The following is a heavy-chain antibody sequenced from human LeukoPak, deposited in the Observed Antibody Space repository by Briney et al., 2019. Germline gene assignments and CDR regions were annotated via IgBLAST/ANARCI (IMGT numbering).Heavy chain of an antibody. CDR3: ARDRAAADLDY. Sequence: PGGSLRLSCAAYGFTFSSYGMHWVGQAPGKGLEWVAVIWYDGSNRFYADSVKGRFTISRDNSKNTLYLQMNSLRAEDTAVYYCARDRAAADLDYWGQGTLVTVSS. CDR1: GFTFSSYG. J-gene: IGHJ4*02. V-gene: IGHV3-33*01. D-gene: IGHD6-13*01. CDR2: IWYDGSNR.